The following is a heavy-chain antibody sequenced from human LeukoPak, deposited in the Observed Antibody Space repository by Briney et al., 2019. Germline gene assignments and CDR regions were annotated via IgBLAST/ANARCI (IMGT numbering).Heavy chain of an antibody. D-gene: IGHD6-19*01. CDR3: ARAPYSSGWYDPPYYYYMDV. Sequence: SQTLSLTCAISGDSVSSNSAAWNWIRQSPSRGLEWLGRTYYRSKWYNDYAVSVKSRITINPDTSKNQFSLQLNSVTPEDTAVYYCARAPYSSGWYDPPYYYYMDVWGKGTTVTVSS. CDR2: TYYRSKWYN. J-gene: IGHJ6*03. V-gene: IGHV6-1*01. CDR1: GDSVSSNSAA.